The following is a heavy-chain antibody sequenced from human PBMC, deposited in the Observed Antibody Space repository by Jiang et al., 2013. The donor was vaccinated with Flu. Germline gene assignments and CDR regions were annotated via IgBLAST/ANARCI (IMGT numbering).Heavy chain of an antibody. CDR2: ISSSSSYT. CDR3: ARDNTYYSTVTTLDY. CDR1: GFTFSDYY. D-gene: IGHD4-17*01. V-gene: IGHV3-11*06. Sequence: RLSCAASGFTFSDYYMSWIRQAPGKGLEWVSYISSSSSYTNYADSVKGRFTISRDNAKNSLYLQMNSLRAEDTAVYYCARDNTYYSTVTTLDYWGQGTLVTVSS. J-gene: IGHJ4*02.